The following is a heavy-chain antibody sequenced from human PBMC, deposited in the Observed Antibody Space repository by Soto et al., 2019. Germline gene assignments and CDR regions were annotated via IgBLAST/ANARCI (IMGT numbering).Heavy chain of an antibody. Sequence: ASVKVSCKASGYTFTSYGISWVRQAPGQGLEWMGWISAHNGNTNYAQKLQGRVTMTTDTSTSTAYMELRSLRSDDTAVYYCARDIEDSSGWYFGWFDPWGQGTLVTVSS. CDR3: ARDIEDSSGWYFGWFDP. CDR2: ISAHNGNT. V-gene: IGHV1-18*01. D-gene: IGHD6-19*01. CDR1: GYTFTSYG. J-gene: IGHJ5*02.